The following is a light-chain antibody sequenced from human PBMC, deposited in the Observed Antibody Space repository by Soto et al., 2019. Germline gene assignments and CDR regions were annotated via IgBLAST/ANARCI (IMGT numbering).Light chain of an antibody. Sequence: DIVMTQSPDSLAVSLGERATINCKSSQSVLYSSNNKNYLVWYQQKPGQPPKLLIYWASTRESGVPDRFSGSGSGTDFTLTISSLQAEDVAVYYCQQYYSIPWTSGQGTKVEIK. J-gene: IGKJ1*01. CDR1: QSVLYSSNNKNY. CDR2: WAS. CDR3: QQYYSIPWT. V-gene: IGKV4-1*01.